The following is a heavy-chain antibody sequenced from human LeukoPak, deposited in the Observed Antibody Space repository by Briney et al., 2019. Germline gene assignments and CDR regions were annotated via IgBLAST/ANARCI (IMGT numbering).Heavy chain of an antibody. V-gene: IGHV1-69*05. J-gene: IGHJ4*02. Sequence: SVRVPCKASGGTFSSYVISWVRQAPGQGLEWMGGIIPIFGTANYAQKFQGRVTITTDESTSTAYMELSSLRSEDTAVYYCAGDPSPPSYGSPIFDYWGQGTLVTVSS. D-gene: IGHD5-18*01. CDR2: IIPIFGTA. CDR1: GGTFSSYV. CDR3: AGDPSPPSYGSPIFDY.